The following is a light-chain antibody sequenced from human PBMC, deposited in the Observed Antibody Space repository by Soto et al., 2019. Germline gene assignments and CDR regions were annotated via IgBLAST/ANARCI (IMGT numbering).Light chain of an antibody. Sequence: QSVLTQPPSVSGAPGQRVTISCTGSSSNIGAGYDVHWYQQLPGTAPKLLIYGNSHRPSGVPDRFSGSKSGTSASLAITGLRSEDEADYYCQAYDGSLSAGVFGTGTKLTVL. V-gene: IGLV1-40*01. CDR3: QAYDGSLSAGV. CDR2: GNS. J-gene: IGLJ1*01. CDR1: SSNIGAGYD.